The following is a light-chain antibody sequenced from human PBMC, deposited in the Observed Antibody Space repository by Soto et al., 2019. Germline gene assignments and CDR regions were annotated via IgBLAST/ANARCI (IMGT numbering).Light chain of an antibody. CDR3: QQYGSSPPKT. CDR2: DAS. CDR1: VSVSVY. Sequence: GLTTKPATLAVSLVVTATLSRRTRVSVSVYLDLYRQKPSQAPRLHISDASNRAPDIPARFRGSGSGTDLALTISRLELEDFAVYYCQQYGSSPPKTFGQGTKVDIK. J-gene: IGKJ1*01. V-gene: IGKV3-20*01.